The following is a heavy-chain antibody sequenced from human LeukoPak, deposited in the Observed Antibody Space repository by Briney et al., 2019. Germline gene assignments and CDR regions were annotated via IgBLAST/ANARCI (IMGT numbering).Heavy chain of an antibody. CDR3: ARGGEDGELLWFGDPNWFDP. CDR2: INPNSGGT. CDR1: GYTFTGYY. J-gene: IGHJ5*02. Sequence: ASVKVSCKASGYTFTGYYMHWVRQAPGQGLEWMGWINPNSGGTNYAQKFQGWVTMTRDTSISTAYMELSRLRSDDTAVYYCARGGEDGELLWFGDPNWFDPWGQGTLVTVSS. V-gene: IGHV1-2*04. D-gene: IGHD3-10*01.